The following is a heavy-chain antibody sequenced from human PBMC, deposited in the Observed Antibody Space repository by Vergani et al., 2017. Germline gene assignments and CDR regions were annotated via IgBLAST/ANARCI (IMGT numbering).Heavy chain of an antibody. CDR1: GFTFDNYA. CDR3: VKEKIDLGSYFFDS. D-gene: IGHD2/OR15-2a*01. CDR2: ISGSGSSK. Sequence: VQLVESGGGVVQPGGSLRISCAASGFTFDNYAMTWVRQAPGKGLQWVSGISGSGSSKFYEDSLKGRVTISRDNSKNTVFLQMHSLRAEDTAIYYCVKEKIDLGSYFFDSWGHGILVTVSS. V-gene: IGHV3-23*04. J-gene: IGHJ4*01.